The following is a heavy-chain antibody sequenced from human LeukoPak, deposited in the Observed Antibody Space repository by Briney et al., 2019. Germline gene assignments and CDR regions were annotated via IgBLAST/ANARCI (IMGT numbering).Heavy chain of an antibody. CDR2: IYYSGST. CDR3: ARGYYTSGYYGYNYYMDV. D-gene: IGHD3-22*01. Sequence: SETLSLTCTVSGGSISSYYWSWIRQPPGKGLEWIGYIYYSGSTNYNPSLKSRVTISVDTSKNQFSLKLSSVTAADTAEYYCARGYYTSGYYGYNYYMDVWGKGTTVTVSS. J-gene: IGHJ6*03. V-gene: IGHV4-59*01. CDR1: GGSISSYY.